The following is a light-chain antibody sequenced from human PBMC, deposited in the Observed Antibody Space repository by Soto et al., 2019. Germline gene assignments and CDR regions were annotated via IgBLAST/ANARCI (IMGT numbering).Light chain of an antibody. J-gene: IGKJ2*01. V-gene: IGKV3-15*01. CDR1: QYVSNK. Sequence: EIVMTQSPATLSVSPGETATLSCRASQYVSNKVAWYQQKPGQAPSLLIYGVSTRATGVPVRFSGSGSGTEFTLTINSLQSEDFAVYYCQQYNNWPHTFGQGTKVDIK. CDR2: GVS. CDR3: QQYNNWPHT.